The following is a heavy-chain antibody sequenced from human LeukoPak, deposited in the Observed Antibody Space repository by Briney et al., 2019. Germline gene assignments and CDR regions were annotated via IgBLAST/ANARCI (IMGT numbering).Heavy chain of an antibody. J-gene: IGHJ3*02. Sequence: ASVKVSCKASGGTFSSYAIRWVRQAPGQGLEWMGGIIPIFGTANYAQKFQGRVAITADKSTSTAYMELSSLRSEDTAVYYCARARITMIVVVITPDAFDIWGQGTMVTVSS. CDR1: GGTFSSYA. CDR2: IIPIFGTA. D-gene: IGHD3-22*01. CDR3: ARARITMIVVVITPDAFDI. V-gene: IGHV1-69*06.